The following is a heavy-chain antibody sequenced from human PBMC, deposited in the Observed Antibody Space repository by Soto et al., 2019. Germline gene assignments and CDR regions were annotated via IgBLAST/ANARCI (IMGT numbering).Heavy chain of an antibody. V-gene: IGHV1-58*02. CDR1: GFTFTSSA. Sequence: SVKVSCKASGFTFTSSAMQWVRQARGQRLEWIGWIVVGSGNTNYAQKFQERVTITRDMSTSTAYMELSSLRSEDTAVYYCAADSSPMTYYYGSGSLVYWGQGTLVTVSS. CDR2: IVVGSGNT. CDR3: AADSSPMTYYYGSGSLVY. D-gene: IGHD3-10*01. J-gene: IGHJ4*02.